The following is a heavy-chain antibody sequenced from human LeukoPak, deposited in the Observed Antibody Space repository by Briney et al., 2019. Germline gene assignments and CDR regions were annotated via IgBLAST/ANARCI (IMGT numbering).Heavy chain of an antibody. CDR3: ARTSGWYFDY. CDR2: IYYSGST. V-gene: IGHV4-61*01. Sequence: SETLSLTCTVSGGSISSSSYYWSWIRQPPGKGLEWIAYIYYSGSTNYNPSLKSRVTISVDTSKNQFSLKLSSVTAADTAVYYCARTSGWYFDYWGQGTLVTVSS. CDR1: GGSISSSSYY. J-gene: IGHJ4*02. D-gene: IGHD6-19*01.